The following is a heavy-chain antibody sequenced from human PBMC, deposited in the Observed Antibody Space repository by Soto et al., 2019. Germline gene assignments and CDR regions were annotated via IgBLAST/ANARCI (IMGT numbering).Heavy chain of an antibody. CDR1: GFTFSSYS. J-gene: IGHJ4*02. CDR2: ISRTSNYI. CDR3: ASGVFGLVSPVIGGY. D-gene: IGHD3-3*01. Sequence: GGSLRLSCAASGFTFSSYSMNWVRQAPGKGLEWVSSISRTSNYIYYTDSVKGRFTISRDNAKNSIYLQMNSLRAEDTATYYCASGVFGLVSPVIGGYWGQGTLVTVSS. V-gene: IGHV3-21*01.